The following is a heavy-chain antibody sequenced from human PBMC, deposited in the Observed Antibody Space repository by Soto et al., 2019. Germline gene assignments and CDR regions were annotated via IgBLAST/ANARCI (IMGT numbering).Heavy chain of an antibody. J-gene: IGHJ6*02. CDR3: ARGRGDLLLWFGELSDYYGMDV. D-gene: IGHD3-10*01. Sequence: SETPSLTCTVSGCSISSDYWSWIRQPPGKGLEWIGYIYYSGSTNYNPSLKSRVTISVDTSKNQFSLKLSSVTAADTAVYYCARGRGDLLLWFGELSDYYGMDVWDQGTTVTVS. V-gene: IGHV4-59*12. CDR1: GCSISSDY. CDR2: IYYSGST.